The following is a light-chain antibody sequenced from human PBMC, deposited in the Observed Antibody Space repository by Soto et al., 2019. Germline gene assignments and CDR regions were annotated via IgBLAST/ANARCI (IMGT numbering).Light chain of an antibody. CDR3: QQSHSIPYT. CDR2: AAS. V-gene: IGKV1-39*01. Sequence: DIPMPQSPSSLSASVGDRVTITCRASQTISSYLNWYQQKPGKAPKLLIYAASSLQSGVPSRFSGSGSGTDFTLTISSLQPEDFATYYCQQSHSIPYTFGQGTKREIK. J-gene: IGKJ2*01. CDR1: QTISSY.